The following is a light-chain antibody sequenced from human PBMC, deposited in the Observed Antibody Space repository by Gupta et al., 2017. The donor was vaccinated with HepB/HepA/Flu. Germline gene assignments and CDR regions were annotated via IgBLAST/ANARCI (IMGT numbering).Light chain of an antibody. Sequence: DIQMTQSPSSVSASVGDRVTITCRASQSINVWLAWYQQKPGNGPKVLIYSASTLQSGVPSRFSGGGSGTDFTLTISSLQPEDFATYYCQQTYRFPFTFGPGTKVEIK. V-gene: IGKV1D-12*01. J-gene: IGKJ3*01. CDR1: QSINVW. CDR3: QQTYRFPFT. CDR2: SAS.